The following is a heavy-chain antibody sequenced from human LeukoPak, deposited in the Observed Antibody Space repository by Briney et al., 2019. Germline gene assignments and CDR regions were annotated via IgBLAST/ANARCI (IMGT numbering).Heavy chain of an antibody. CDR1: GFTFSDYY. Sequence: GGSLRLSCAASGFTFSDYYMNWIRQAPGRGLEGISYISTDGNTIYYADSVKGRFTIFRDNAKSSLYLQMSSLRAEDTAVYYCARDNFWSGEHWFDPWGQGTLVTVSS. CDR3: ARDNFWSGEHWFDP. V-gene: IGHV3-11*04. CDR2: ISTDGNTI. D-gene: IGHD3-3*01. J-gene: IGHJ5*02.